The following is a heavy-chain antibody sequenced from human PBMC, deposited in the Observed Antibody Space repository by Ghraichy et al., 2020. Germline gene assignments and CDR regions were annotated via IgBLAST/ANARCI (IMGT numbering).Heavy chain of an antibody. Sequence: GGSLRLSFAASGFTFSSYAMSWVHQAPGKGLEWVSAISGSGGSTYYADSVKGRFTISRDNSKNTLYLQMNSLRAEDTAVYYCAKDLSAAAGPWPFDYWGQGTLVTVSS. V-gene: IGHV3-23*01. CDR2: ISGSGGST. D-gene: IGHD6-13*01. CDR3: AKDLSAAAGPWPFDY. CDR1: GFTFSSYA. J-gene: IGHJ4*02.